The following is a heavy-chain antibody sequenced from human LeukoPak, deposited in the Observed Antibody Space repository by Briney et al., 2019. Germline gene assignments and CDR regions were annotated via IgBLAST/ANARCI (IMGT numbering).Heavy chain of an antibody. D-gene: IGHD1-26*01. J-gene: IGHJ6*03. V-gene: IGHV3-20*04. Sequence: GGSLRLSCAASGFTFDDYGVSWVRQAPGKGLEWVSGINWNGGSTGYADSVKGRFTISRDNAKNSLYLQMNSLRAEDTALYYCARGAKWELPSTDYYYYYMDVWGKGTTVTVSS. CDR1: GFTFDDYG. CDR2: INWNGGST. CDR3: ARGAKWELPSTDYYYYYMDV.